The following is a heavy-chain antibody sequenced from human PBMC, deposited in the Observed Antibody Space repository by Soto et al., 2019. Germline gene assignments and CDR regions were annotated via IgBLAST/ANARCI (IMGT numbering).Heavy chain of an antibody. CDR1: GFTFDDYA. Sequence: GGSLRLSCAASGFTFDDYAMHWVRQAPGKGLEWVSLISWDGGSTYYADSVKGRFTISRDNSKNSLYLQMNSLRAEDTALYSCAKCQAVAVSSSSYHYGMDVWGQGTTVTVSS. CDR3: AKCQAVAVSSSSYHYGMDV. D-gene: IGHD6-19*01. CDR2: ISWDGGST. V-gene: IGHV3-43D*03. J-gene: IGHJ6*02.